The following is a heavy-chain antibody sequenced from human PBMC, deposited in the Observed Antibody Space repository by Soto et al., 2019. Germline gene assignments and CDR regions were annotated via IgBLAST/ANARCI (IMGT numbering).Heavy chain of an antibody. J-gene: IGHJ6*02. Sequence: SETLSLTCTVSGGSISSGDYYWCWIRQPPGKGLEWIGYIYYSGSTYYNPSLKSRVTISVDTSKNQFSLKLSSVTAADTAVYYCARSITIFGVLSYGMDVWGQGTTVTVSS. CDR1: GGSISSGDYY. D-gene: IGHD3-3*01. CDR3: ARSITIFGVLSYGMDV. V-gene: IGHV4-30-4*01. CDR2: IYYSGST.